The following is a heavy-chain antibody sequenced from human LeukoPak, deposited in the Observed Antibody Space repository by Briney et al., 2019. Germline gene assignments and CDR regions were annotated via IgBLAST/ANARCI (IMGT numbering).Heavy chain of an antibody. CDR3: ARGPNCSGGSCYARTFDY. CDR1: GGSFSGYY. CDR2: INHSGST. J-gene: IGHJ4*02. Sequence: PSETLSLTCAVYGGSFSGYYWSWIRQPPGKGLEWIGEINHSGSTNYNPSLKSRVTISVDTSKNQFSLKLSSVTAADTAVYYCARGPNCSGGSCYARTFDYWGQGTLVTVSS. D-gene: IGHD2-15*01. V-gene: IGHV4-34*01.